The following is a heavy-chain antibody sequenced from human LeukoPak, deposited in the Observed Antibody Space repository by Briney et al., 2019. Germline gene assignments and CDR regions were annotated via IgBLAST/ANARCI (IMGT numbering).Heavy chain of an antibody. J-gene: IGHJ6*03. CDR2: IIPIFGTA. Sequence: PSVKVSCKASGGTFSSYAISWVRQAPGQGLEWMGGIIPIFGTANYAQKFQGRVTITADESTSTAYMELSSLRSEDTAVYYCAREVQVVPAATHYYYYYMDVWGKRTTVTVSS. D-gene: IGHD2-2*01. CDR1: GGTFSSYA. V-gene: IGHV1-69*13. CDR3: AREVQVVPAATHYYYYYMDV.